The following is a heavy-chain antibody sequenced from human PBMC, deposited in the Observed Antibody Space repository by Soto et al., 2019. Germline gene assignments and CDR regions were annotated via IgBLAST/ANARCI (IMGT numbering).Heavy chain of an antibody. V-gene: IGHV3-74*01. CDR1: GLTLSHYW. CDR3: ASLSAPDDF. D-gene: IGHD6-25*01. J-gene: IGHJ4*02. Sequence: EVLLVESGGGLVQPGGSMRLACAASGLTLSHYWMHWVRQVPGKGLVWVAEISNDERNIRTSYADSVKGRFTVSRDDAKNTLYLQMNSLRGDDTAVYCCASLSAPDDFWGQGAQVTVSS. CDR2: ISNDERNI.